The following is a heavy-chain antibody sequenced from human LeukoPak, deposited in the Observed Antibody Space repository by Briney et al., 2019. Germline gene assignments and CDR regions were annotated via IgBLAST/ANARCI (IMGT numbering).Heavy chain of an antibody. Sequence: PSETLSLTCAVSGGSISSSNWWSWVRQPPGKGLEWIGEIYHSGSTNYNPSLKSRVTISVDKSKNQFSLKLSSVTAADTAVYYCARAGGYSYGYYYFDYWGQGTLVTVSS. CDR1: GGSISSSNW. J-gene: IGHJ4*02. V-gene: IGHV4-4*02. CDR2: IYHSGST. CDR3: ARAGGYSYGYYYFDY. D-gene: IGHD5-18*01.